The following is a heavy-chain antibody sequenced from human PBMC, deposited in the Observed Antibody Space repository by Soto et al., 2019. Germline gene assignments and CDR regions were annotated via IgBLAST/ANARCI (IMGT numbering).Heavy chain of an antibody. D-gene: IGHD6-19*01. V-gene: IGHV2-5*02. Sequence: ITLKESGPTLVKPTQTLTLTCTFSGFSLSTSGVGVGWIRQPPGKALEWFALIYWDDDKRYSPSLKSRLTITKDTSKNQAVHTMTNMDPVDTATYYCTHRAVEAYFDYWGQGTLVTVSS. CDR2: IYWDDDK. CDR1: GFSLSTSGVG. J-gene: IGHJ4*02. CDR3: THRAVEAYFDY.